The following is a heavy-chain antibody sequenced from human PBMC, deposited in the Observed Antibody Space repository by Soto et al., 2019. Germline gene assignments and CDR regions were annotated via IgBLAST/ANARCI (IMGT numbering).Heavy chain of an antibody. V-gene: IGHV5-51*01. J-gene: IGHJ3*02. CDR1: GYSFSSHW. D-gene: IGHD6-19*01. Sequence: PGESLKISCTASGYSFSSHWIAWVRQMPGKGLEWMGTIYPGVSNITYSPSFQGQVTISADKSISTAYLQWGSLKASDTAMYYCARQRSSGWYFHVPGLDIWGQGTMVTVSS. CDR3: ARQRSSGWYFHVPGLDI. CDR2: IYPGVSNI.